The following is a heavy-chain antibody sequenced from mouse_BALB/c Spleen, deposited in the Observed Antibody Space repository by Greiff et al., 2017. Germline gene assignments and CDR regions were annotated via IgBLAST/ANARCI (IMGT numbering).Heavy chain of an antibody. V-gene: IGHV2-9*02. J-gene: IGHJ1*01. Sequence: QVQLKESGPGLVAPSQSLSITCTVSGFSLTSYGVHWVRQPPGKGLEWLGVIWAGGSTNYNSALMSRLSISKDNSKNQVFLKMNSLQTDDTAMYSCARDNARLWYFDVWGAGTTVTVSS. CDR2: IWAGGST. CDR1: GFSLTSYG. CDR3: ARDNARLWYFDV.